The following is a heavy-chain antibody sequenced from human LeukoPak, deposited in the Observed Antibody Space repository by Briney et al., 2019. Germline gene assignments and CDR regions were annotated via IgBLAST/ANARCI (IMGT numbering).Heavy chain of an antibody. D-gene: IGHD3-22*01. J-gene: IGHJ4*02. CDR3: ARSAYYYDSSGYD. Sequence: SVKVSCKASGGTFSSYAISWVRQDPGQGLEWMGRIIPILGIANYAQKFQRRVTITADKSTSTAYMELSSLRSEDTAVYYCARSAYYYDSSGYDWGQGTLVTVSS. CDR2: IIPILGIA. V-gene: IGHV1-69*04. CDR1: GGTFSSYA.